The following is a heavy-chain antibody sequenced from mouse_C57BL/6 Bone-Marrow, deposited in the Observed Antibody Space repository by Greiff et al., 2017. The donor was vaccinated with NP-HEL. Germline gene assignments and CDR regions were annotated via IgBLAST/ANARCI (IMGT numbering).Heavy chain of an antibody. CDR3: ARSYYYGSSYGAY. Sequence: QVQLQQSGAELARPGASVKMSCKASGYTFSSYTMHWVKQRPGQGLEWIGYINPSSGYTKYNQKFKDKATLTADNSSSTAYMQLSSLTSEDSAVYYCARSYYYGSSYGAYWGQGTLVTVSA. CDR1: GYTFSSYT. J-gene: IGHJ3*01. D-gene: IGHD1-1*01. CDR2: INPSSGYT. V-gene: IGHV1-4*01.